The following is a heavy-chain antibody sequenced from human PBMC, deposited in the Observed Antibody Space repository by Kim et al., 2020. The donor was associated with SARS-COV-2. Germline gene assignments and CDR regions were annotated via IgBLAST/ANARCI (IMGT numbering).Heavy chain of an antibody. CDR3: ARHMGYSSSSWSY. Sequence: YYKPCLKRPVTIAVDTSKNQFSPKLSYVTAADTAVYYCARHMGYSSSSWSYWGQGTLVTVSS. V-gene: IGHV4-39*01. J-gene: IGHJ4*02. D-gene: IGHD6-6*01.